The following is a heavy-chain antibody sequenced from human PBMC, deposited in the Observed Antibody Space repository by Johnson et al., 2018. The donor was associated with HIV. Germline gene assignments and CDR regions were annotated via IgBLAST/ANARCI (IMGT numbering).Heavy chain of an antibody. CDR2: IKQDGSEK. CDR3: ARDVKVCAFDI. CDR1: GFTFSSYW. V-gene: IGHV3-7*01. D-gene: IGHD3-16*01. Sequence: MLLVESGGGLVQPGGSLRLSCAASGFTFSSYWMSWVRQAPGKGLEWVANIKQDGSEKYYVDSVKGRFTISRDNSKNTLYLQMNSLRAEDTAVYYCARDVKVCAFDIWGQGTMVTVSS. J-gene: IGHJ3*02.